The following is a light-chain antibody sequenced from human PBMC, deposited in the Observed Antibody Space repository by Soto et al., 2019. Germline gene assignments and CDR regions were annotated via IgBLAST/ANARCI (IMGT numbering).Light chain of an antibody. CDR1: TGAVTSGHY. V-gene: IGLV7-46*01. Sequence: QAVVTQEPSLTVSPGGTGTLTCGSSTGAVTSGHYPHWFQQKSGQAPRTLIYDTNNRHSWTPGRFSGSLLGGKGALTLSDAQPEDEADYYCLLIYPGVGEVFGTGTKLTVL. CDR3: LLIYPGVGEV. J-gene: IGLJ1*01. CDR2: DTN.